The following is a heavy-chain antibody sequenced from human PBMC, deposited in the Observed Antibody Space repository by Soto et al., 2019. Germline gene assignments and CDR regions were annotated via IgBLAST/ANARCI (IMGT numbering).Heavy chain of an antibody. V-gene: IGHV1-69*12. CDR3: ARRAMVRGDKGYYYGMDV. Sequence: QVQLVQSGAEVKKPGSSVKVSCKASGGTFSSYAISWVRQAPGQGLEWMGGIIPIFGTANYAQKFQGRVTITADESTSTAYMELSSLRSEDTAVYHCARRAMVRGDKGYYYGMDVWGQGTTVTVSS. D-gene: IGHD3-10*01. J-gene: IGHJ6*02. CDR1: GGTFSSYA. CDR2: IIPIFGTA.